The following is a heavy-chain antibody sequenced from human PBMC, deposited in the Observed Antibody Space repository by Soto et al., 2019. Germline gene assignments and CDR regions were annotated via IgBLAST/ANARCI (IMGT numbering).Heavy chain of an antibody. CDR3: ASGPYLRGVGATNPSH. CDR1: GGSISSGDYH. D-gene: IGHD1-26*01. V-gene: IGHV4-39*07. Sequence: PSETLSLTCTVSGGSISSGDYHWSWIRQSPEKGLEWIGEISRSGGNHYTPSLKSRVTISADTSRNQFSLKLTSVTAADTAVYYCASGPYLRGVGATNPSHWGQGTLVTVSS. J-gene: IGHJ4*02. CDR2: ISRSGGN.